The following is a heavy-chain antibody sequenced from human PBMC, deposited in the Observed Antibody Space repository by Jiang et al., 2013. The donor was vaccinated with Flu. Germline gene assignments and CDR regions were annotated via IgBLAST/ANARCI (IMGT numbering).Heavy chain of an antibody. Sequence: GAEVKKPGESLRISCKASGYKFTNYWIGWVRQMPGKGLEWMGIFYPGDSDTKYSPSFEGQVTISADESISTAYLQWSSLKTSDSAMYYCTRHRGDMVGVLNNWYFNLWGRGTLVTVSS. D-gene: IGHD3-10*01. CDR1: GYKFTNYW. J-gene: IGHJ2*01. CDR3: TRHRGDMVGVLNNWYFNL. CDR2: FYPGDSDT. V-gene: IGHV5-51*01.